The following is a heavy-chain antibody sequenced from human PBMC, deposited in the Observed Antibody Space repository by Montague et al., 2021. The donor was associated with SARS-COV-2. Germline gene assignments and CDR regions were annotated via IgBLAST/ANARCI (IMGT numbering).Heavy chain of an antibody. D-gene: IGHD6-19*01. J-gene: IGHJ3*01. CDR1: CRGTARHY. CDR3: ARGWAFDP. Sequence: SETLSLTCTGPCRGTARHYGKGRRRTPVKRPERMGSFAYNGNTKYNPSLQSRVTISINTSENQFSLRLNSVTAADTAVYFCARGWAFDPWGQGRLVTVSS. CDR2: FAYNGNT. V-gene: IGHV4-59*08.